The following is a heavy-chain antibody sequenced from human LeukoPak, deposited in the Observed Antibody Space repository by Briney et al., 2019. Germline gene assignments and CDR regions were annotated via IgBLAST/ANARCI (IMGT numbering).Heavy chain of an antibody. D-gene: IGHD2-2*01. J-gene: IGHJ2*01. CDR2: ISASGGGT. CDR1: GFTFTTYA. Sequence: PGGSLRLSCAASGFTFTTYAMSWVRQAPGQGLEWVSTISASGGGTYYADSVKGRFTISRDNSKNTLYLQMNSLRAEDTAVYYCARDAYCSTTSCKEYFDLWGRGTLVTVSS. V-gene: IGHV3-23*01. CDR3: ARDAYCSTTSCKEYFDL.